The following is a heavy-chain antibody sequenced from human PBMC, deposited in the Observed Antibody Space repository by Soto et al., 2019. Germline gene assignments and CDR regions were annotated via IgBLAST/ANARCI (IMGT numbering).Heavy chain of an antibody. J-gene: IGHJ3*02. Sequence: RASVKVSCKAAGGTFSNHAINWGRQAPGQGLEWMGRIIPIFSTTNYAQKFQGRVTMTADESTITAYLELSSLKQDDTAVYYCAREVAADGTFREDVFDIWGQGTLVTVSS. CDR2: IIPIFSTT. V-gene: IGHV1-69*13. CDR3: AREVAADGTFREDVFDI. D-gene: IGHD6-13*01. CDR1: GGTFSNHA.